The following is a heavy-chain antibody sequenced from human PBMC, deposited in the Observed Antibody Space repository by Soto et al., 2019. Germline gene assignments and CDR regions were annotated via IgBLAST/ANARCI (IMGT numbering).Heavy chain of an antibody. J-gene: IGHJ4*02. D-gene: IGHD3-22*01. CDR3: ARGDNSGYYTWAE. V-gene: IGHV4-34*01. Sequence: QVQLQQWGAGLLKPSETLSLTCAVYGGSFSGHSWSWIRQPPGKGLGWIGEINHRATTNYSPSLKSRVIISVDTSKNQFSLKVSSVTAADTAVYYCARGDNSGYYTWAEWSQGTLVTVSS. CDR2: INHRATT. CDR1: GGSFSGHS.